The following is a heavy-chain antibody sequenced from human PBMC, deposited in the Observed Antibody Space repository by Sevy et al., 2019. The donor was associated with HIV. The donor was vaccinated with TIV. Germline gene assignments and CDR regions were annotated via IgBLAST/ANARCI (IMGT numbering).Heavy chain of an antibody. D-gene: IGHD4-17*01. CDR3: TKDPPVYGDFPYGMDV. Sequence: GGSLRLSCAASGSIFDYYGMHWVRQAPGKGLEWVALISHDGSKKYYADSVKGRFTISRDNSKNTLYLQMNTLRRDDTAAYFCTKDPPVYGDFPYGMDVWGQGTTVTVSS. CDR1: GSIFDYYG. CDR2: ISHDGSKK. J-gene: IGHJ6*02. V-gene: IGHV3-30*18.